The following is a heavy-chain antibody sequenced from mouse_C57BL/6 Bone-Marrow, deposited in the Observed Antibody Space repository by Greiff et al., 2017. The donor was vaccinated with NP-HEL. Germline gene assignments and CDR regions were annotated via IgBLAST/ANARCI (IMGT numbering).Heavy chain of an antibody. CDR1: GYTFTDYY. Sequence: VQLQQSGPELVKPGASVKISCKASGYTFTDYYINWVKQRPGQGLEWIGWIFPGSGSTYYNEKFKGKATITVDKSSITAYMLLSSLTSEDSAVYFCARDYGSSDFDYWGQGTTLTVSS. V-gene: IGHV1-75*01. CDR3: ARDYGSSDFDY. CDR2: IFPGSGST. D-gene: IGHD1-1*01. J-gene: IGHJ2*01.